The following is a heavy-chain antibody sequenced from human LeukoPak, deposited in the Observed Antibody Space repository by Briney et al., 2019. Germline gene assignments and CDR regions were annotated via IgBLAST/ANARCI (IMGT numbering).Heavy chain of an antibody. J-gene: IGHJ4*02. V-gene: IGHV3-30-3*01. D-gene: IGHD7-27*01. CDR2: ISYDGSNK. CDR3: ARDPNWDPRFPHFTGGDY. Sequence: PGRSLRLSCAASGFTFSSYAMHWVRQAPGKGLEWVAVISYDGSNKYYADSVKGRFTISRDNSKNTLYLQMNSLRAEDTAVYYCARDPNWDPRFPHFTGGDYWGQGTLVTVSS. CDR1: GFTFSSYA.